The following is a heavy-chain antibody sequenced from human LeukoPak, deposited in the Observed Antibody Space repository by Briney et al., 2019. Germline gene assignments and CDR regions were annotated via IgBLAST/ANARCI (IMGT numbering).Heavy chain of an antibody. CDR2: IKSKTDGGTT. CDR3: TRARWLDNWFDP. V-gene: IGHV3-15*01. CDR1: GFTFSNAW. Sequence: PGGSLRLSCAASGFTFSNAWMSWVRQAPGKGLEWVGRIKSKTDGGTTDYAAPVKGRFTISRDDSKNTLYLQMNSLNTEDTAVYYCTRARWLDNWFDPWGQGTLVTVSS. D-gene: IGHD5-12*01. J-gene: IGHJ5*02.